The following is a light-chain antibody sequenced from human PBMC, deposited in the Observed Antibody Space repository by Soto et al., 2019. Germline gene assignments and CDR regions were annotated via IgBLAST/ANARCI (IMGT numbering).Light chain of an antibody. CDR1: RGIGNY. CDR3: HT. J-gene: IGKJ5*01. V-gene: IGKV1-27*01. Sequence: DIQMTQSPSSLSASVGDRVTITCRASRGIGNYLAWYQQKPGKVPSLLIYAASTLQSGVSPRFSGSRSGTDFTLTISSLQPGDVATYYCHTFGQGTRREIK. CDR2: AAS.